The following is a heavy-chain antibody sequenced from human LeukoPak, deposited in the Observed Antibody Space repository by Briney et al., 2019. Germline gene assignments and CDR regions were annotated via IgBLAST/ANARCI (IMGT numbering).Heavy chain of an antibody. Sequence: PGGSLRLSCEASGFTFGHYWMTWVRQAPGRGLEWVANLKEDGSVKQHADSVRGRLTISRDNTKNLVFLQMSSLKAEDSAVYYCARDERSGYYIYWGQGILVTVSS. CDR2: LKEDGSVK. J-gene: IGHJ4*02. CDR3: ARDERSGYYIY. CDR1: GFTFGHYW. D-gene: IGHD3-22*01. V-gene: IGHV3-7*01.